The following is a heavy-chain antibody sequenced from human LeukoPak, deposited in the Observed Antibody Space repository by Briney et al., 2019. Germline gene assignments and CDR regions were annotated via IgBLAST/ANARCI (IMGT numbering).Heavy chain of an antibody. CDR1: GYSFTSYW. V-gene: IGHV5-51*01. J-gene: IGHJ4*02. Sequence: GESLKISCKGSGYSFTSYWIGWVRQMSGKGMEWMGIIYPGDSDTRYSPSFQGQVTISADKSISTAYLQWGSLKASDTAMYYCARLQQPGIAVAGPPDYWGQGTLVTVSS. CDR3: ARLQQPGIAVAGPPDY. CDR2: IYPGDSDT. D-gene: IGHD6-19*01.